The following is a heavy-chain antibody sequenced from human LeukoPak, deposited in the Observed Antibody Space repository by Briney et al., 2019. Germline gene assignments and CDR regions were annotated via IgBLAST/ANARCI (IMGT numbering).Heavy chain of an antibody. Sequence: SETLSLTCAVYGGSFSGYYWSWIRQPPGKGLEWIGEINHSGSTNYNPSLKSRVTISVDTSKNQFSLKLSSVTAADTAVYYCARVRGFTVVKLAFHYWGQGTLVTVSS. V-gene: IGHV4-34*01. CDR3: ARVRGFTVVKLAFHY. D-gene: IGHD4-23*01. CDR1: GGSFSGYY. J-gene: IGHJ4*02. CDR2: INHSGST.